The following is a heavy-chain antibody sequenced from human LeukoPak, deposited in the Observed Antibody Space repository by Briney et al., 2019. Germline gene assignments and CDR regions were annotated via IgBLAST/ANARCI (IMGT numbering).Heavy chain of an antibody. Sequence: SKTLSLTCTVSGGSISSYYWSWIRQPPGKGLEWLGYMYYSGSTNYNPSLKSRVSLSVDTSKNQFSLKLTSVTASDTAVYYCARDGDWKGYWYFDLWGRGTLVTVSS. CDR3: ARDGDWKGYWYFDL. CDR1: GGSISSYY. D-gene: IGHD2-21*01. CDR2: MYYSGST. V-gene: IGHV4-59*01. J-gene: IGHJ2*01.